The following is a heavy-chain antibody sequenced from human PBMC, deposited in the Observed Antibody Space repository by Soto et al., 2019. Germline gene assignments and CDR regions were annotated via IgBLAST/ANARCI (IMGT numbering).Heavy chain of an antibody. D-gene: IGHD1-1*01. Sequence: QVQLQESGPRLVKPSETLSLTCSVSGSSLSNFYWSWIRQPAGKGLEWIGRIYTSGATSYNPSLNSRGTMSVDTSQTQMALSVRSVTAADTAVYFCARGGIQLSYAFDYWGPGILVTGSS. V-gene: IGHV4-4*07. CDR3: ARGGIQLSYAFDY. J-gene: IGHJ4*02. CDR2: IYTSGAT. CDR1: GSSLSNFY.